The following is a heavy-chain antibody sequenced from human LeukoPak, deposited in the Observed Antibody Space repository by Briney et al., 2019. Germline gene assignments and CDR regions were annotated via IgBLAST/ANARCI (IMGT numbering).Heavy chain of an antibody. CDR2: ITSSSRYI. J-gene: IGHJ6*03. CDR1: GFTSGDYS. V-gene: IGHV3-21*06. CDR3: AGDPYSGYYGVYYYYYMDV. D-gene: IGHD5-12*01. Sequence: GSPRLSCTPSGFTSGDYSMSWFRHAPGKGREWVSSITSSSRYIYYAGLGKGPFTNSRDNAKNSLYLQMDSLKVQDTAEYYCAGDPYSGYYGVYYYYYMDVWGKGTTVTVSS.